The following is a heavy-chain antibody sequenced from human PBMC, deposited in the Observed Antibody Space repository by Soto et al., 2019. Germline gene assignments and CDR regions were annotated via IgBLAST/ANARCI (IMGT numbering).Heavy chain of an antibody. Sequence: GGSLRLSCAASGFTFSSYAMTWVRQAPGKGLEWVSGISTNGGSTDYADSVKGRFTISRDNSKNTVYLQMSSLRVEDTAVYYCVKGEYYYDSSGYYPFDYWGQGTLVTVSS. CDR1: GFTFSSYA. D-gene: IGHD3-22*01. CDR2: ISTNGGST. CDR3: VKGEYYYDSSGYYPFDY. V-gene: IGHV3-64D*06. J-gene: IGHJ4*02.